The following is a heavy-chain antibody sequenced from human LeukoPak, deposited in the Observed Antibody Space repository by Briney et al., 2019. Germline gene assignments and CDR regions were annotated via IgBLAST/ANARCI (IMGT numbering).Heavy chain of an antibody. CDR3: AKDERWFGEFYNWFDP. D-gene: IGHD3-10*01. V-gene: IGHV3-30*18. CDR1: GFTFSSYG. CDR2: ISYDGSNK. Sequence: PGRSLRLSCAASGFTFSSYGMHWVRQAPGKGLEWVAVISYDGSNKYYADSVKGRFTISRDNSKNTLYLQMNSLRAEDTAVYYCAKDERWFGEFYNWFDPWGQGTLVTVSS. J-gene: IGHJ5*02.